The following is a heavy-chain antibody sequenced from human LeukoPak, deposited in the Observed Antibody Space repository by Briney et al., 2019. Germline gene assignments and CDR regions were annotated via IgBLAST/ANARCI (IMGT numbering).Heavy chain of an antibody. CDR1: GFTFSSYS. CDR3: ARDTSGSSSLFDY. CDR2: ISSSSSYI. D-gene: IGHD6-6*01. V-gene: IGHV3-21*01. Sequence: GGSLRLSCAASGFTFSSYSMNWVRQAPGKGLEWVSSISSSSSYIYYAYSVKGRFTISRDNAKNSLYLQMNSLRAEDTAVYYCARDTSGSSSLFDYWGQGTLVTVSS. J-gene: IGHJ4*02.